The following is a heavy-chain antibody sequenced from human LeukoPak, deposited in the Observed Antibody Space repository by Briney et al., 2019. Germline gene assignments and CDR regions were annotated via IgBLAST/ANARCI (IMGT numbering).Heavy chain of an antibody. CDR3: ARDFYDSPLDY. CDR1: GGSISSGGYS. Sequence: PSETLPLTCAVSGGSISSGGYSWSWIRQPPGKGLEWIGYIYHSGSTYYNPSLKSRVTISVDRSKNQFSLKLSSVTAADTAVYYCARDFYDSPLDYWGQGTLVTVSS. J-gene: IGHJ4*02. CDR2: IYHSGST. D-gene: IGHD3-22*01. V-gene: IGHV4-30-2*01.